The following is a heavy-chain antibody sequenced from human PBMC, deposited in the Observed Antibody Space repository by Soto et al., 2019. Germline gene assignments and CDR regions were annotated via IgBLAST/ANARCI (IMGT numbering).Heavy chain of an antibody. CDR1: GYTFTSYY. CDR2: INPSGGST. CDR3: ARGLGVPAAEFYYFDY. Sequence: QVQLVQSGAEVEKPGASVKVSCKASGYTFTSYYMHWVRQAPGQGLEWMGIINPSGGSTSYAQKFQGRVTMTRDTSTSTVYMELSSLRSEDTAVYYCARGLGVPAAEFYYFDYWGQGTLVTVSS. V-gene: IGHV1-46*03. D-gene: IGHD2-2*01. J-gene: IGHJ4*02.